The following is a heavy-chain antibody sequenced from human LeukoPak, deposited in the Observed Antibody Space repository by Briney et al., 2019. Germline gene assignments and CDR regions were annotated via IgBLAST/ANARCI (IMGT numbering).Heavy chain of an antibody. J-gene: IGHJ5*02. V-gene: IGHV3-21*01. CDR1: GFTFSSYS. CDR2: ISSSSSYI. CDR3: ARPMVRGVNWFDP. Sequence: PGGSLRLSCAASGFTFSSYSMNWVRQAPGKGLEWVSSISSSSSYIYYADSVKGRFTISRDNAKNSLYLQMYSLRAEDTAVYYCARPMVRGVNWFDPWGQGTLVTVSS. D-gene: IGHD3-10*01.